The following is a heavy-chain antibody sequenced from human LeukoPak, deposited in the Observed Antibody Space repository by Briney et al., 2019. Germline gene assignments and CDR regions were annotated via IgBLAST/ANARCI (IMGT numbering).Heavy chain of an antibody. V-gene: IGHV3-23*01. CDR2: ISASGGNT. D-gene: IGHD1-26*01. CDR3: ASALGAHYFGS. Sequence: GGSLRLSCAASRFTFSGYEMNWVRQAPGKGLEWVSSISASGGNTYYSDYVKGRFTISRDNSKNTLYLQMNSLRVEDTAVYYCASALGAHYFGSWGQGTLVTVSS. CDR1: RFTFSGYE. J-gene: IGHJ4*02.